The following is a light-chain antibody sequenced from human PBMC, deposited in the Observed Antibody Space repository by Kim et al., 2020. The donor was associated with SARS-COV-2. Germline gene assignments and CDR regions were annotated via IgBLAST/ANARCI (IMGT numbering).Light chain of an antibody. Sequence: GQSITISCPGSSSDIASYYYVSWYQPYPGKAPKLIIYDVTKRPAGVPDRFSGSKSANTASLTVSGLQAEDEADYYCSSYAGSNNGVFGGGTQLTVL. V-gene: IGLV2-8*01. CDR1: SSDIASYYY. CDR2: DVT. J-gene: IGLJ2*01. CDR3: SSYAGSNNGV.